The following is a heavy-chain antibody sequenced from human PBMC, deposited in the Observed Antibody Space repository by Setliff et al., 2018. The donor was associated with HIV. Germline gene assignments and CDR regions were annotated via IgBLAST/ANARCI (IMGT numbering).Heavy chain of an antibody. Sequence: ASVKVSCKASGYTFSSHGITWVRQVPGQGLEWMGWISDYTGNTNYAQKLQGRVTLTTDTSTSTAYMELRSLRSDDTAVYYCARDPPSSGWYRADYWGQGTLVTVSS. CDR3: ARDPPSSGWYRADY. CDR2: ISDYTGNT. J-gene: IGHJ4*02. D-gene: IGHD6-19*01. CDR1: GYTFSSHG. V-gene: IGHV1-18*01.